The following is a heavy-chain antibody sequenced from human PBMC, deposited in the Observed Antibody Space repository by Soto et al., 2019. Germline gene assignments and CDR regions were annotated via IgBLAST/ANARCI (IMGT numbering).Heavy chain of an antibody. Sequence: GGSLRLSCAASGFTFEDYAVHWVRQVPGKGLEWVSGISWNSGMIGYADSVKGRFTISRDNAKNSLYLQMSSLRAEDTALYYCAKGKIAAALYYFDYWGQGTLVTVSS. CDR1: GFTFEDYA. CDR3: AKGKIAAALYYFDY. D-gene: IGHD6-13*01. V-gene: IGHV3-9*01. J-gene: IGHJ4*02. CDR2: ISWNSGMI.